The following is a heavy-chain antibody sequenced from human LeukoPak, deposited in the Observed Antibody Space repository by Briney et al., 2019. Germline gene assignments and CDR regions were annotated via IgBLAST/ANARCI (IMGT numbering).Heavy chain of an antibody. CDR1: GGSISSSSYY. J-gene: IGHJ6*02. V-gene: IGHV4-39*01. CDR2: IYYSGST. Sequence: SETLSLTCTVSGGSISSSSYYWGWIRQPPGKGLEWIGNIYYSGSTYSNPSLKSRLTISVDTSKNQFSLQLNSVTPEDTAVYYCARVPWVYSSGRRGYYYGMDVWGQGTTVTVSS. D-gene: IGHD6-19*01. CDR3: ARVPWVYSSGRRGYYYGMDV.